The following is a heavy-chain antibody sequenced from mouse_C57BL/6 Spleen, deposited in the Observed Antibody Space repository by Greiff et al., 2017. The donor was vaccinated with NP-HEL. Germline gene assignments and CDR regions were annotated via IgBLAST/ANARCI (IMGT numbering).Heavy chain of an antibody. CDR1: GYTFTSYW. J-gene: IGHJ4*01. CDR2: IDPSDSET. V-gene: IGHV1-52*01. Sequence: QVQLQQPGAELVRPGSSVKLSCKASGYTFTSYWMHWVKQRPIQGLEWIGNIDPSDSETHYNQKFKDKATLTVDKSSSTAYMQLSSLTSEDSAVYYCAREEDYGSSAMDYWGQGTSVTVSS. D-gene: IGHD1-1*01. CDR3: AREEDYGSSAMDY.